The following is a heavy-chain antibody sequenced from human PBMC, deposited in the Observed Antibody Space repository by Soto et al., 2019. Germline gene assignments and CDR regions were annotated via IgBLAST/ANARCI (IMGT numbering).Heavy chain of an antibody. Sequence: QVQLVESGGGVVQPGRSLRLSCAASGFTFSSYGMHWVRQAPGKGLEWVAVIWNDGSNKYYADSVKGRFTISRDNSKNTLFLQMNSLRDEDTAVYYCARVPPMVRGVAGFGDIDYWGQGTLVTVSS. V-gene: IGHV3-33*01. CDR3: ARVPPMVRGVAGFGDIDY. CDR2: IWNDGSNK. J-gene: IGHJ4*02. CDR1: GFTFSSYG. D-gene: IGHD3-10*01.